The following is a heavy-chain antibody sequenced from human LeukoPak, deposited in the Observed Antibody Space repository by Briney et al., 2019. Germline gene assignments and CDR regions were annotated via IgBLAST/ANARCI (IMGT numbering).Heavy chain of an antibody. J-gene: IGHJ4*02. Sequence: GGSLRLSCAASGFTFSAHYMDWVRQAPGKGRDWVGRIREKVNSYTTVYAASVKGRFTISRDDSTNSVFLQMNSLKTEDTAVYYCAKAFCSEKQCTLDSWGQGTLVSVSS. D-gene: IGHD3-3*01. CDR2: IREKVNSYTT. CDR1: GFTFSAHY. CDR3: AKAFCSEKQCTLDS. V-gene: IGHV3-72*01.